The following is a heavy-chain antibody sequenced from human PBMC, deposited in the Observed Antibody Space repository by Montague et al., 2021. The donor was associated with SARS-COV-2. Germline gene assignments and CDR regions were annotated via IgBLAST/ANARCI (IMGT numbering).Heavy chain of an antibody. CDR1: GDSITTTTYY. Sequence: SETLSLTCKVSGDSITTTTYYWVWIRQPPGKGLEWIGSINYSGSTFYNPSLKSRLSMSMDTSTNQFSLRLTSMTAADTAIYYCVRRRGTYYYGSGSFDPWGQGTLVAVSS. V-gene: IGHV4-39*01. J-gene: IGHJ5*02. CDR3: VRRRGTYYYGSGSFDP. D-gene: IGHD3-10*01. CDR2: INYSGST.